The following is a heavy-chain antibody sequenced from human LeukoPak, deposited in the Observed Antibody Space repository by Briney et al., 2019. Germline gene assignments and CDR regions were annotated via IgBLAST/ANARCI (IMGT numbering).Heavy chain of an antibody. J-gene: IGHJ3*01. V-gene: IGHV3-7*01. Sequence: GESLRLSCAPSGFTFGSDCMSGVRQAPGKGLEWVGNINQDGSEKYYVDSVKGRLTISRDNAKKSLYLQMNSLRAEDTAVYYCARDRRIFLLGGQGTMVTVSS. CDR1: GFTFGSDC. CDR3: ARDRRIFLL. CDR2: INQDGSEK. D-gene: IGHD2/OR15-2a*01.